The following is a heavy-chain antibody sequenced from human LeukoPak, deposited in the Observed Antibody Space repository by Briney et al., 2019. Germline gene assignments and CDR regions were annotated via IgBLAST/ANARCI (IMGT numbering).Heavy chain of an antibody. J-gene: IGHJ4*02. CDR3: AHRPSGDGEFDY. D-gene: IGHD5-24*01. Sequence: GPTLVNPTQTLTLTCTFSGFSLTTTGVGVGWIRQPPGKALQWLSLIYWNGDKRFSPSLNSRRTITKDTSKNQVVLTMTNMDPVDTATYYCAHRPSGDGEFDYWGQGTLVTVSS. V-gene: IGHV2-5*01. CDR2: IYWNGDK. CDR1: GFSLTTTGVG.